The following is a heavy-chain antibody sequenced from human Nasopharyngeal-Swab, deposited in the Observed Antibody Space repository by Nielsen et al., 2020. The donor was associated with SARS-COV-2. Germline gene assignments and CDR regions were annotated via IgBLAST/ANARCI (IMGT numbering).Heavy chain of an antibody. CDR2: MSRRGTDQ. CDR3: AGSVGEI. Sequence: GGSLRLSCSASGVTISNSWMTWVRQAPGKGLEWVATMSRRGTDQYYADSVKGRFTISRDNAKNSLSLHMNSLRDEDTAVYYCAGSVGEIWGQGTLVTVSS. CDR1: GVTISNSW. V-gene: IGHV3-7*04. D-gene: IGHD4-17*01. J-gene: IGHJ4*02.